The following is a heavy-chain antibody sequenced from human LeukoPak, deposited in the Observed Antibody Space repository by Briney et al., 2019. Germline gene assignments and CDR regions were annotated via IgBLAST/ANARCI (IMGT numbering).Heavy chain of an antibody. CDR1: GFTFSSYA. V-gene: IGHV3-30-3*01. CDR2: ISYDGSNK. Sequence: HSGGSLRLSCTASGFTFSSYAMHWVRQAPGKGLEWVAVISYDGSNKYYADSVKGRFTISRDNSKNTLYLQMNRLRAEDTAVYYCARGSFFGATRFAFDIWGQGTMVTVSS. CDR3: ARGSFFGATRFAFDI. J-gene: IGHJ3*02. D-gene: IGHD3-3*01.